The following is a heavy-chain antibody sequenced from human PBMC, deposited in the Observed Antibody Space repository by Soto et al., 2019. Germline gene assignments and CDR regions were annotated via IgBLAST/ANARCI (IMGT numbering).Heavy chain of an antibody. J-gene: IGHJ4*02. Sequence: EVQLVESGGGLVQPGGSLRLSCAASGFTVSSNYMTWVRHAPGKGLEWVSVIYFGNTTYYADSVKGRFTISRDNSKNTLYLQMHSLRAEDTAVYYCARVEGYGDSWGRWGQGTLVTVSS. CDR3: ARVEGYGDSWGR. CDR2: IYFGNTT. D-gene: IGHD4-17*01. CDR1: GFTVSSNY. V-gene: IGHV3-66*01.